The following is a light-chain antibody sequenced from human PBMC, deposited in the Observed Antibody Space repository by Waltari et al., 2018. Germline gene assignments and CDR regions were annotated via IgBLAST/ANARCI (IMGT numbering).Light chain of an antibody. V-gene: IGKV3-20*01. Sequence: EIVLTQSPGTLSLSLGERATVSCRASQSVSRALSCYQQKPGPAPRLLIYGASTRATGIPDRFSGSGSGKDFSLTISRLEPDDFAVYYCQHYLRLPVTFGQGTTVEI. CDR2: GAS. CDR1: QSVSRA. CDR3: QHYLRLPVT. J-gene: IGKJ1*01.